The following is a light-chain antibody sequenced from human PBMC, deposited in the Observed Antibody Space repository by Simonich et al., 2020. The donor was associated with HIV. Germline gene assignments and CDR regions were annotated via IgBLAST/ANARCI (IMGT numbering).Light chain of an antibody. J-gene: IGKJ5*01. V-gene: IGKV3-11*01. CDR3: QQRSNWIT. CDR1: QSVSTN. Sequence: IAMTQSPATLSVSPGERATLSCRASQSVSTNLAWYQQKPGQAPRPLIYDAANRATGIPARFSGSGSATDFTLTINSLEPEDFAVYYCQQRSNWITFGQGTRLEIK. CDR2: DAA.